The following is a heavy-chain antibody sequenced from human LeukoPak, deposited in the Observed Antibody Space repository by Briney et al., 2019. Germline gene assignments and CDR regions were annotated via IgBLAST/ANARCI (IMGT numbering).Heavy chain of an antibody. D-gene: IGHD6-19*01. V-gene: IGHV4-59*08. CDR2: IYYSGST. CDR1: GGSISSYY. Sequence: SETLSLTCTVPGGSISSYYWSWIRQPPGKGLEWIGYIYYSGSTNYNPSLKSRVTISVDTSKNQFSLKLSSVTAADTAVYYCARWQSSGWYVMWGQGTLVTVSS. J-gene: IGHJ4*02. CDR3: ARWQSSGWYVM.